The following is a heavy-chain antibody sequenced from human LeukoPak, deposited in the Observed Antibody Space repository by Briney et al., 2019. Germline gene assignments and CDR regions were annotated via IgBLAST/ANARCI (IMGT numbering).Heavy chain of an antibody. Sequence: PSETLSLTCTVPGDSISSYYWSWIRQPAGKGLEWIGRIYASGSTNYNPSLKSRVTMSLDTSKNQFSLNLSSVTAADTAVYYCARKALPGNWFDPWGQGTLVTVSS. V-gene: IGHV4-4*07. CDR3: ARKALPGNWFDP. CDR2: IYASGST. J-gene: IGHJ5*02. CDR1: GDSISSYY.